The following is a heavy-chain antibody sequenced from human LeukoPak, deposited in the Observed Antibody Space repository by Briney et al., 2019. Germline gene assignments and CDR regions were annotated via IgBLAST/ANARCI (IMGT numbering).Heavy chain of an antibody. J-gene: IGHJ4*02. Sequence: GGSLRLSCAASGFTFSSYWMHWVRQAPGKGLVWVSRINSDGSSTSYADSVKGRFTISRDNAKNTLYLQMNSLRAEDTAVYYCARVPEGGWDRDYWGQGTLVTVSS. D-gene: IGHD6-19*01. CDR1: GFTFSSYW. CDR2: INSDGSST. CDR3: ARVPEGGWDRDY. V-gene: IGHV3-74*01.